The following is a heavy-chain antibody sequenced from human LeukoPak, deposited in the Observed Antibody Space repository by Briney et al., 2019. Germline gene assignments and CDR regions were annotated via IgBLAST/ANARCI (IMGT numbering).Heavy chain of an antibody. CDR3: ARGGGLAKTPGYYYYYYMDV. J-gene: IGHJ6*03. CDR1: GFPFDDYG. D-gene: IGHD3/OR15-3a*01. CDR2: ITNWNGGST. Sequence: GGSLRLSFDASGFPFDDYGMSWVRQSTGKGLEGVSAITNWNGGSTGYADSVKGRFTISRDNSKNTLYLQMNSLRAEDTAVYYCARGGGLAKTPGYYYYYYMDVWGKGTTVTVSS. V-gene: IGHV3-20*03.